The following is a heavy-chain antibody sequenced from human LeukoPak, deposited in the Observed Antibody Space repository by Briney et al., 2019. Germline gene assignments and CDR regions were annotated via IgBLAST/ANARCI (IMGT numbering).Heavy chain of an antibody. Sequence: SETLSLTCTVSGGSISSSSYYWGWIRQPPGKGLEWIGRIYYSGSTYYNPSLKSRVTISVDTSKNQFSLKLSSVTAADTAVYYCARDTAEYYDILTGYLVGAFDIWGQGTMVTVSS. CDR2: IYYSGST. D-gene: IGHD3-9*01. J-gene: IGHJ3*02. V-gene: IGHV4-39*07. CDR1: GGSISSSSYY. CDR3: ARDTAEYYDILTGYLVGAFDI.